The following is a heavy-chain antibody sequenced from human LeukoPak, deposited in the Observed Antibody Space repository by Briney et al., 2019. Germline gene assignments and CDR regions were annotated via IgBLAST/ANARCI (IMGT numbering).Heavy chain of an antibody. V-gene: IGHV3-33*08. CDR3: ARGDHYYDSSGYSFDY. CDR2: IWYDGSNK. Sequence: LRLSCAASGFTFSSYWMHWVRQAPGKGLEWVAVIWYDGSNKYYADSVKGRFTISRDNSKNTLYLQMNSLRAEDTAVYYCARGDHYYDSSGYSFDYWGQGTLVTVSS. CDR1: GFTFSSYW. J-gene: IGHJ4*02. D-gene: IGHD3-22*01.